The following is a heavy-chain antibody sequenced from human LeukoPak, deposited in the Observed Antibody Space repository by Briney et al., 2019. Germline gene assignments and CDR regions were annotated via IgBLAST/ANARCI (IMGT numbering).Heavy chain of an antibody. V-gene: IGHV4-30-2*01. Sequence: SQTLSLTCAVSGGSISSGGYSWSWIRQPPGKGLEWIGYICHSGSTYYNPSLKSRVTISVDRSKNQFSLKLSSVTAADTAVYYCARGGGTAMAPWYYFDYWGQGTLVTVSS. D-gene: IGHD5-18*01. CDR1: GGSISSGGYS. CDR3: ARGGGTAMAPWYYFDY. J-gene: IGHJ4*02. CDR2: ICHSGST.